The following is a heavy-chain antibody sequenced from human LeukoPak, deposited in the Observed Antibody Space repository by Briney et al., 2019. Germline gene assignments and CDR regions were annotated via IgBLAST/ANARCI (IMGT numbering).Heavy chain of an antibody. CDR3: ARAHRGYSYGLNDY. V-gene: IGHV1-8*03. J-gene: IGHJ4*02. CDR2: MNPNSGNT. CDR1: GYTFTSYD. D-gene: IGHD5-18*01. Sequence: ASVKVSCKASGYTFTSYDINWVRQATGQGLEWMGWMNPNSGNTGYAQKFQGRVTITRNTSISTAYMELSSLRSEDTAVYYCARAHRGYSYGLNDYWGQGTLVTVSS.